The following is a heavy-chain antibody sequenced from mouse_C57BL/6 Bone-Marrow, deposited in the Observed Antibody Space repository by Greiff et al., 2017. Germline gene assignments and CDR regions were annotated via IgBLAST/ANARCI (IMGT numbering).Heavy chain of an antibody. V-gene: IGHV1-81*01. CDR1: GYTFTSYG. J-gene: IGHJ3*01. Sequence: VQLQQSGAELARPGASVKLSCKASGYTFTSYGISWVKQRTGQGLEWIGEIYPRSGNTYYNEKFKGKATLTADKSSSTAYMELRSLTSEDSAVYVCARSYYGSSPPFAYWGQGTLVTGSA. CDR3: ARSYYGSSPPFAY. D-gene: IGHD1-1*01. CDR2: IYPRSGNT.